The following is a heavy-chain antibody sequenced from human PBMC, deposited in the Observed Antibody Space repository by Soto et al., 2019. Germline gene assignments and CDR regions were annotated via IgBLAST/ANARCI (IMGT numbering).Heavy chain of an antibody. J-gene: IGHJ5*02. CDR2: ISKDGNVK. CDR1: GFTFSSYG. D-gene: IGHD3-22*01. CDR3: AKDRDYYDSSGSNWFDP. V-gene: IGHV3-30*18. Sequence: GGSLRLSCAASGFTFSSYGMHWVRQAPGKGLEWVAVISKDGNVKYYAESVKGRFTISRDNSKSTLYLQMNSLRAEDTAVYYCAKDRDYYDSSGSNWFDPWGQGTLVTVSA.